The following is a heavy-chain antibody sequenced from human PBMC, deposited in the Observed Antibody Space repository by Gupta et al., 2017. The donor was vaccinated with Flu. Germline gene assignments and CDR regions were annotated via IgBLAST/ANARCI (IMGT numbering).Heavy chain of an antibody. CDR2: IGHVGDT. V-gene: IGHV3-13*01. CDR3: VRGTGSSGLRVFDY. D-gene: IGHD3-10*01. Sequence: EVRMVESGGGLVQPGGYLRIACEASGFSFREYAMTWVRQAMEKGLGCVSVIGHVGDTYYPASVKGRFTISRENARNSLFLEMNSLGAGDTAVYYCVRGTGSSGLRVFDYWGQGTLVTVSS. CDR1: GFSFREYA. J-gene: IGHJ4*02.